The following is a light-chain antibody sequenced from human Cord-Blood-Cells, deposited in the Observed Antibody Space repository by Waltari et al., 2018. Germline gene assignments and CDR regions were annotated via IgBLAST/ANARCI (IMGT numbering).Light chain of an antibody. V-gene: IGKV1-39*01. Sequence: DLQLTPSPSSLSPSVGDRLPITCRAIQPISCSLNWYQQKPGKAPKLLTYAASSLQSGVPSRCSGSGSGTDFTLTISSLQPEDCATYYCQQSYSTPYSFGQGTKLEIK. J-gene: IGKJ2*03. CDR1: QPISCS. CDR2: AAS. CDR3: QQSYSTPYS.